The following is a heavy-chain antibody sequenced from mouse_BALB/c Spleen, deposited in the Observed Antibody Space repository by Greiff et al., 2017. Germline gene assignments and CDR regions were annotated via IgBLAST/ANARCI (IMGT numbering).Heavy chain of an antibody. Sequence: QVHVKQSGAELAKPGASVKMSCKASGYTFTSYWMHWVKQRPGQGLEWIGYINPSTGYTEYNQKFKDKATLTADKSSSTAYMQLSSLTSEDSAVYYCARYHDGYYGGFAYWGQGTLVTVSA. CDR2: INPSTGYT. CDR1: GYTFTSYW. CDR3: ARYHDGYYGGFAY. V-gene: IGHV1-7*01. D-gene: IGHD2-3*01. J-gene: IGHJ3*01.